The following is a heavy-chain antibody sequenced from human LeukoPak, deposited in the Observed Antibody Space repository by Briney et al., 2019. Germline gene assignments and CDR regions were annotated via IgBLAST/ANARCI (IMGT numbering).Heavy chain of an antibody. CDR1: GFTFSSYW. J-gene: IGHJ4*02. CDR2: INSDGSST. V-gene: IGHV3-74*01. CDR3: AREGPIVGATGYFDY. Sequence: PGGSLRLSCAASGFTFSSYWMHWVRQAPGKGLVWVSRINSDGSSTSYADSVKGRFTISRDNAKNTLYLQMNSLRAEDTAVYYCAREGPIVGATGYFDYWGQGTLVTVSS. D-gene: IGHD1-26*01.